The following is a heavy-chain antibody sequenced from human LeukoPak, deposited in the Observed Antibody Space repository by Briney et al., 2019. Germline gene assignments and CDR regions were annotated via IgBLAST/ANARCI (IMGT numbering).Heavy chain of an antibody. CDR1: GFTFSTYS. V-gene: IGHV3-48*02. Sequence: GGSLRLSCAASGFTFSTYSMNWVRQAPGKGLEWVSYISSGSSSISYADSVKGRFTISRGNAKNSLYLQMNSLRDEDTAVYYCARVRWASYYFEYWGQGTLVTVSS. D-gene: IGHD4-23*01. CDR3: ARVRWASYYFEY. J-gene: IGHJ4*02. CDR2: ISSGSSSI.